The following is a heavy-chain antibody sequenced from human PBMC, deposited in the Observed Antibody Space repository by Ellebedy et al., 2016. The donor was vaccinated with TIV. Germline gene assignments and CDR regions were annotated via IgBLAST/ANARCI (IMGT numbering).Heavy chain of an antibody. CDR2: IYYSGST. V-gene: IGHV4-39*07. CDR3: ARIAAAGTYARRYYYGMDV. J-gene: IGHJ6*02. D-gene: IGHD6-13*01. Sequence: SETLSLXXTVSGGSISSSSYYWGWIRQPPGKGLEWIGSIYYSGSTYYNPSLKSRVTISVDTSKNQFSLKLSSVTAADTAVYYCARIAAAGTYARRYYYGMDVWGQGTTVTVSS. CDR1: GGSISSSSYY.